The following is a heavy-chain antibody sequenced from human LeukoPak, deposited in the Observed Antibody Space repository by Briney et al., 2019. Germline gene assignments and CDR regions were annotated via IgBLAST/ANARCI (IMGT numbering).Heavy chain of an antibody. D-gene: IGHD6-19*01. CDR2: ISAYNGNT. V-gene: IGHV1-18*01. J-gene: IGHJ4*02. Sequence: GASVKVSCKASGYTFTSYGISWVRQAPGQGLEWMGWISAYNGNTNYAQKLQGRVTMTTDTSTSTAYMELRSLRSDDTAVYYCARVQYSSGWPNNFDYWGQGTLVTVSS. CDR1: GYTFTSYG. CDR3: ARVQYSSGWPNNFDY.